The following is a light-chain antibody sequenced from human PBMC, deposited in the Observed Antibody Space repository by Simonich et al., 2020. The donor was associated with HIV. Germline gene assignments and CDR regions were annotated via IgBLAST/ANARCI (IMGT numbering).Light chain of an antibody. Sequence: QSAQTQPASVSGSPGQSITISCTGTSSDVCGYNYVSWYKQHPVKAPTLMIYDVRKRPSGVSNRFSGSKSGNTASLTISGLQAEDEADYYCTSYTSSSTLVFGGGTKLTVL. V-gene: IGLV2-14*03. J-gene: IGLJ2*01. CDR2: DVR. CDR3: TSYTSSSTLV. CDR1: SSDVCGYNY.